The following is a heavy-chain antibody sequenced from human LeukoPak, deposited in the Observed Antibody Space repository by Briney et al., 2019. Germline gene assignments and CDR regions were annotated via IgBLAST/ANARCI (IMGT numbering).Heavy chain of an antibody. CDR1: GFTFSSYA. J-gene: IGHJ4*02. Sequence: GGSLRLSCAASGFTFSSYAMHWVRQAPGKGLEWVAVISYDGSNKYYADSVKGRFTISRDNSKNTLFLQMNSLRAEDTAVYYCAKGVSWNDVNYMDYWGQGTLVTVSS. V-gene: IGHV3-30*04. D-gene: IGHD1-1*01. CDR2: ISYDGSNK. CDR3: AKGVSWNDVNYMDY.